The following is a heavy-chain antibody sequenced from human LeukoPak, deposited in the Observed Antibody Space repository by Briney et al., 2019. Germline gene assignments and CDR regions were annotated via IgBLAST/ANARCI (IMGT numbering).Heavy chain of an antibody. D-gene: IGHD6-19*01. CDR3: AKDKSSGWYLDYFDY. CDR1: GFTFRSYG. V-gene: IGHV3-30*18. Sequence: GSLRLSCAASGFTFRSYGMHWVRQAPGKGLEWVALISYDGINKYYADSVKGRFTISRDNSDNTLYLQMNSLRAEDTAMYYCAKDKSSGWYLDYFDYWGQGTLVIVSS. CDR2: ISYDGINK. J-gene: IGHJ4*02.